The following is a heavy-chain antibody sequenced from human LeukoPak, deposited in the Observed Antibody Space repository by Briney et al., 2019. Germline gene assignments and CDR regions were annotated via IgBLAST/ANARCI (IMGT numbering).Heavy chain of an antibody. CDR2: IHPSTGSP. J-gene: IGHJ4*02. CDR3: ARAFQSLGGLSSPDY. Sequence: ASVKVSCKASGYSFTNYAMNWVRQAPGQGLEWMGWIHPSTGSPTYAQVFTGRFVFSLDTSVSTTYLQISRLNAEDTAVYSCARAFQSLGGLSSPDYWGQGTLLTVSS. D-gene: IGHD3-16*02. V-gene: IGHV7-4-1*02. CDR1: GYSFTNYA.